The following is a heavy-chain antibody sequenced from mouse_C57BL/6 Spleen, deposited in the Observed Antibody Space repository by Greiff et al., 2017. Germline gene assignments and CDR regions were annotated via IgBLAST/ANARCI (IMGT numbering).Heavy chain of an antibody. CDR3: AREVVAPRPYPFDY. D-gene: IGHD1-1*01. Sequence: EVQLQQSGPELVKPGASVKISCKASGYSFTDYNMNWVKQSNGKSLEWIGVINPNYGNTNYNQKFKGKATLTVDKSSSTAYMQLHSLPSEDSAVYNCAREVVAPRPYPFDYWGQGTTLTVSS. V-gene: IGHV1-39*01. J-gene: IGHJ2*01. CDR1: GYSFTDYN. CDR2: INPNYGNT.